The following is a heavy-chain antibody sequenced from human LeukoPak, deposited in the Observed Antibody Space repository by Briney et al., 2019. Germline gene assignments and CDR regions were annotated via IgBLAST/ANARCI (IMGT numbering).Heavy chain of an antibody. D-gene: IGHD1-26*01. Sequence: PRGPLRLSCAASGFTFDNYRMSWVRQAPGKGLEWVSTVNADGGNTYYADSVKGRFTISRDNSKSTLILQMNSLRVEDTALYYCTKRVKYGGTWDHFADWGQGTLVTVSS. J-gene: IGHJ4*02. CDR3: TKRVKYGGTWDHFAD. V-gene: IGHV3-23*01. CDR2: VNADGGNT. CDR1: GFTFDNYR.